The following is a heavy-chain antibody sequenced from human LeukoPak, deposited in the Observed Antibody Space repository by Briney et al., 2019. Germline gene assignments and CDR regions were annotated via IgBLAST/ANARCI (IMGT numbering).Heavy chain of an antibody. CDR1: GFTFSSYS. V-gene: IGHV3-48*02. CDR3: ASESGSSRHYYYGMDV. CDR2: ISSSSSTI. D-gene: IGHD3-16*02. Sequence: PGGSLRLSCAASGFTFSSYSMNWVRQAPGKGLEWVSYISSSSSTIYYADSVKGRFTISRDNAKNSLYLQMNSLRDEDTAVYYCASESGSSRHYYYGMDVWGQGTTVTVSS. J-gene: IGHJ6*02.